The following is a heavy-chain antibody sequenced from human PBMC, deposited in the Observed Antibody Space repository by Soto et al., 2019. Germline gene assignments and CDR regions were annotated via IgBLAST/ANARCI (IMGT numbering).Heavy chain of an antibody. Sequence: EVQLLESGGGLVQPGGSLRLSCAASGFTFSSYAMSWVRQAPGKGLEWVSAISGRGGSTYYADSVKGRFTISRDNSKNTLYLQMNSLRAEDTDVYYCAKDIVVVPAAMYDYWGQGTLVTVSS. CDR3: AKDIVVVPAAMYDY. CDR2: ISGRGGST. J-gene: IGHJ4*02. CDR1: GFTFSSYA. V-gene: IGHV3-23*01. D-gene: IGHD2-2*01.